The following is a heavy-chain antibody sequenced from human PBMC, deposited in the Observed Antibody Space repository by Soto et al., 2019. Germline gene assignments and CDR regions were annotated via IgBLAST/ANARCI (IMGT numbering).Heavy chain of an antibody. J-gene: IGHJ6*02. CDR1: GYTFTSYD. CDR2: MNPNSGNT. D-gene: IGHD3-10*01. Sequence: GASVKVSCKASGYTFTSYDINWVRQATGQGLEWMGWMNPNSGNTGYAQKFQGRVTMTRNTSISTAYMELSSLGSEDTAVYYCARGSMVRGAWGLDVWGQGTTVTVSS. V-gene: IGHV1-8*01. CDR3: ARGSMVRGAWGLDV.